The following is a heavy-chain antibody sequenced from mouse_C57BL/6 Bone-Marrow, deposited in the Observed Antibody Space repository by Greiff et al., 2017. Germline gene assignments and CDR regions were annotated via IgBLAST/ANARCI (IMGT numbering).Heavy chain of an antibody. J-gene: IGHJ1*03. D-gene: IGHD1-1*01. CDR2: IHPADSDT. CDR1: GYTFTSYW. Sequence: QVQLQQPGAELVKPGASVKVSCKASGYTFTSYWMHWVKQRPGQGLEWIGRIHPADSDTNYNQKFKGKATLTVDKSSSTAYMQLSILTSEDSAVYYCAMGTAVVNPDDFWGTGTTVTVSS. V-gene: IGHV1-74*01. CDR3: AMGTAVVNPDDF.